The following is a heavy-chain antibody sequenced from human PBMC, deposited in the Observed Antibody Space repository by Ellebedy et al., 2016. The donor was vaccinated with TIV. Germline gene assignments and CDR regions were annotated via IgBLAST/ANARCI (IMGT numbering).Heavy chain of an antibody. Sequence: GESLKISCAASGFSFNTYGLNWVRQAPGKGLVWVSCINGDGSSTKYADSVKGRFTISRDNAKDTLYLQMNSLRAEDMAVYYCARGPRNQGFDPWGQGTLVTVSS. V-gene: IGHV3-74*03. CDR1: GFSFNTYG. CDR2: INGDGSST. J-gene: IGHJ5*02. CDR3: ARGPRNQGFDP.